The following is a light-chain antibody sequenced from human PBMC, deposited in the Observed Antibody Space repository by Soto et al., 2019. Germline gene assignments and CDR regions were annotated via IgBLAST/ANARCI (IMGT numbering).Light chain of an antibody. V-gene: IGKV3-20*01. Sequence: EIVLTQSPGTVSLSPGERATLSCRASQSVSSSYLAWYQQNPGQAPRLLIYAASSRATGIPDRFSGSGSGTDFTLTISRLEPEDFAVYYCQHYGSSPRTFGQGTKVDI. J-gene: IGKJ1*01. CDR3: QHYGSSPRT. CDR2: AAS. CDR1: QSVSSSY.